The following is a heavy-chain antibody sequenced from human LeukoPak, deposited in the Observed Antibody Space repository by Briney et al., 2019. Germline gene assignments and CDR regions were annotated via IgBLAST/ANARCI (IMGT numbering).Heavy chain of an antibody. J-gene: IGHJ4*02. Sequence: GGSLRLSCAASGFTFSSYGMHWVRQAPGKGLEWVAVISYDGSNKYYADSVKGRFTISRDNSKNTLYLQMNSLRAEDTAVYYCAKVMVRGVQSDYWGQGTLVTVSS. CDR2: ISYDGSNK. V-gene: IGHV3-30*18. CDR3: AKVMVRGVQSDY. CDR1: GFTFSSYG. D-gene: IGHD3-10*01.